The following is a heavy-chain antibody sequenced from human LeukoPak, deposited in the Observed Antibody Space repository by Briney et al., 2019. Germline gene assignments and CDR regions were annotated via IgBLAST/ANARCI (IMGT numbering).Heavy chain of an antibody. CDR3: ARAKYDYGDPVGWFDP. CDR1: GFTFSSYA. V-gene: IGHV3-23*01. J-gene: IGHJ5*02. CDR2: ISGSGGNT. D-gene: IGHD4-17*01. Sequence: GGSLRLSCAASGFTFSSYAMSWVRQAPGKGLEWVSAISGSGGNTYYADSVRGRFTVSRDNSKNTLWLQMTSLRAEDTAVYYCARAKYDYGDPVGWFDPWGQGTLVTVPS.